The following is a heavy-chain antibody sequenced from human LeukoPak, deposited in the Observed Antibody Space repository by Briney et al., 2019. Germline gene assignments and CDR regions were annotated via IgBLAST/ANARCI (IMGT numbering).Heavy chain of an antibody. CDR3: AREGNVWGGPADI. D-gene: IGHD3-16*01. CDR2: IYTSGST. J-gene: IGHJ3*02. CDR1: GGSISSYY. Sequence: SETLSLTCTVSGGSISSYYWSWIRQPAGKGLEWIGRIYTSGSTKYNPSLKSRVTMSVDTSRNQFSLKLRSVTAADTAVYYCAREGNVWGGPADIWGQGTMVTVSS. V-gene: IGHV4-4*07.